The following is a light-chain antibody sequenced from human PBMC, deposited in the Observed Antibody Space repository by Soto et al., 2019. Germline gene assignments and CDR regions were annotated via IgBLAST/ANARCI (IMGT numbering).Light chain of an antibody. J-gene: IGKJ1*01. Sequence: DIQMTQYPSSLSASVGDRITITCRASQSISSYLNWYQHKPGKAPKLLIYGASTLQSGVPSRFSGSGSGTDFTLTISSLEPEDIAVYYCQHYGYPQWTFGPGTK. CDR3: QHYGYPQWT. CDR1: QSISSY. CDR2: GAS. V-gene: IGKV1-39*01.